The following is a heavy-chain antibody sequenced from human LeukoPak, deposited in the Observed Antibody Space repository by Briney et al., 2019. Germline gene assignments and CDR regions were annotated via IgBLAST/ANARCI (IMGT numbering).Heavy chain of an antibody. V-gene: IGHV3-30*04. J-gene: IGHJ4*02. D-gene: IGHD5-18*01. CDR3: ASQYVDTAMASFDY. CDR1: AFTFSTYA. CDR2: ISYDGSNR. Sequence: GGSLRLSCAASAFTFSTYAMHWVRQAPGKGLEWVAVISYDGSNRYYADSVKGRFTISRDNAKNSLYLQMNSLRAEDTAVYYCASQYVDTAMASFDYWGQGTLVTVSS.